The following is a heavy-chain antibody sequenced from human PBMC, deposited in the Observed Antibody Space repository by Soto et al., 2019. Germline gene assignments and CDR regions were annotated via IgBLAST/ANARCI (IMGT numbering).Heavy chain of an antibody. CDR2: ISGSGSST. D-gene: IGHD3-9*01. J-gene: IGHJ4*02. V-gene: IGHV3-23*01. Sequence: EVQLLESGGGLVQPGGSLRLSCAASGFTFSSYAMSWVRQAPGKGLEWVSAISGSGSSTYYADSVKGRFTISRDNSKNTLYLQMNSLRAEDTAVYYCAKSSDILTGYYVPFDYWGQGTLVTVSS. CDR1: GFTFSSYA. CDR3: AKSSDILTGYYVPFDY.